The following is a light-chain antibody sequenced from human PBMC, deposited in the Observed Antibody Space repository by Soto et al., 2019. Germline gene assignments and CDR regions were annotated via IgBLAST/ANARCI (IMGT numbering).Light chain of an antibody. CDR3: QQYYNWPPFT. J-gene: IGKJ3*01. CDR1: QSVSGN. CDR2: GAS. Sequence: EIVMTQSPATLSVSPGERATLSCRAGQSVSGNLAWYQQKPGQAPRLLIYGASTRATGIPARFSGSGSGTEFTLTISSLQSEDFAVYYCQQYYNWPPFTFGPGTKVDIK. V-gene: IGKV3-15*01.